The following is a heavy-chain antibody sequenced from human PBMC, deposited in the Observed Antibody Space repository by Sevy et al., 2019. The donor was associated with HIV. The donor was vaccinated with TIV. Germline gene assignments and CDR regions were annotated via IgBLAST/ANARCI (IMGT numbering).Heavy chain of an antibody. CDR3: AREGVIYDDDGRDFDDAFDI. CDR1: AFGLSNYY. V-gene: IGHV3-7*01. Sequence: GGSLRLSCAASAFGLSNYYMTWVRQAPGKGLEWVANIKQGGNEQFYLESVKGRFTISRDDSKNSVYLQMTSLRAEDTAVYYCAREGVIYDDDGRDFDDAFDIWGHGTMVTVSS. D-gene: IGHD2-21*01. J-gene: IGHJ3*02. CDR2: IKQGGNEQ.